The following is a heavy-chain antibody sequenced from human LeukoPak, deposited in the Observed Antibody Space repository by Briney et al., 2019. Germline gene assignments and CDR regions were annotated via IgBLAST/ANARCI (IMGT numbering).Heavy chain of an antibody. CDR3: ARHGGFGEIHYYYYYMDV. Sequence: SETLSLTCAVYGGSFSGYYWSWIRQPPGKGLEWIGEINHSGSTNYNPSLKSRVTISVDTSKNQFSLKPSSVTAADTAVCYCARHGGFGEIHYYYYYMDVWGKGTTVTVSS. V-gene: IGHV4-34*01. D-gene: IGHD3-10*01. CDR2: INHSGST. CDR1: GGSFSGYY. J-gene: IGHJ6*03.